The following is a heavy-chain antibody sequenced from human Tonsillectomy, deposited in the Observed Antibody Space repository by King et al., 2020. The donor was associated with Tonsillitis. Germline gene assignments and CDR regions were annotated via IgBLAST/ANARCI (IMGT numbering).Heavy chain of an antibody. CDR1: GFTFSSYG. CDR2: IRYDGSNK. D-gene: IGHD4-17*01. V-gene: IGHV3-30*02. J-gene: IGHJ4*02. Sequence: VQLVESGGGVVQPGGSLRLSCAASGFTFSSYGMHWVRQAPGKGLEWVTFIRYDGSNKYYADSVKGRFTISRDNSKNTLYLQMNSVRGEDTAVYHCAKDYFFFGPVHAPAVTQDFDYWGQGTLVTVSS. CDR3: AKDYFFFGPVHAPAVTQDFDY.